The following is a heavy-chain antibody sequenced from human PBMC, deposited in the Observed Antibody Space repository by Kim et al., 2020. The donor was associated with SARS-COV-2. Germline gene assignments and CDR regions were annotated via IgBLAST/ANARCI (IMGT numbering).Heavy chain of an antibody. Sequence: SETLSLTCTVSGYSISSGYYWGWIRQPPGKGLEWIGSIYHSGSTYYNPSLKSRVTISVDTSKNQFSLKLSSVTAADTAVYYCAGGARYYDSSGYYFGGGTRGFDYWGQGTLVTVSS. CDR2: IYHSGST. J-gene: IGHJ4*02. CDR3: AGGARYYDSSGYYFGGGTRGFDY. V-gene: IGHV4-38-2*02. D-gene: IGHD3-22*01. CDR1: GYSISSGYY.